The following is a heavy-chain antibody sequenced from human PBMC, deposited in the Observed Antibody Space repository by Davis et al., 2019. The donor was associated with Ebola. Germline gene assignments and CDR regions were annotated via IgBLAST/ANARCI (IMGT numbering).Heavy chain of an antibody. CDR2: TYYKSKWYN. V-gene: IGHV6-1*01. CDR3: VRGWGRSGLDV. D-gene: IGHD1-26*01. J-gene: IGHJ6*02. Sequence: HSQTLSLTCAISGDSVSSAGWNWIRQSPSRGLEWLCRTYYKSKWYNDYAVSVKSRITINPDTSKNQFSLQLNSVTPEDTALYYCVRGWGRSGLDVWGQGTTITVSS. CDR1: GDSVSSAG.